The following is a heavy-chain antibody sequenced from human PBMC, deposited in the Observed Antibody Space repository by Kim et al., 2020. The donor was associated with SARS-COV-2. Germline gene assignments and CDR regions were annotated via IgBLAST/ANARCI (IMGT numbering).Heavy chain of an antibody. CDR2: ST. V-gene: IGHV4-59*01. D-gene: IGHD4-17*01. Sequence: STKYNPSLKSRVTISVDTSKNQFSRKLSSVTAADTAVYYCARTNYGDYFDYRGQGTLVTVSS. CDR3: ARTNYGDYFDY. J-gene: IGHJ4*02.